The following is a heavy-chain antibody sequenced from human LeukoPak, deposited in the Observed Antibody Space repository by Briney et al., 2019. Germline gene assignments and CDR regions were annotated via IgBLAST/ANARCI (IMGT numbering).Heavy chain of an antibody. D-gene: IGHD3-3*01. CDR3: ARASYDFWSGYPASYYFDY. J-gene: IGHJ4*02. CDR2: IYTSGST. Sequence: SETLSLTCTVSGGSISSYYWSWIRQPAGKGLEWIGRIYTSGSTNYNPSLKSRVTMSVDTSKNQFSLKLSSVTAADTAVYYCARASYDFWSGYPASYYFDYWGQGTLVTVSS. CDR1: GGSISSYY. V-gene: IGHV4-4*07.